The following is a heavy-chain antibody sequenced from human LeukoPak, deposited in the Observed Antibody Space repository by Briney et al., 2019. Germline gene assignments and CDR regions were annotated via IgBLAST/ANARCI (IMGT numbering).Heavy chain of an antibody. CDR3: AKAPVTTCSGAYCYPFDY. CDR2: ISVSGNT. Sequence: GGSLRLSCAASGFTFGSYAMSWVRQGPGKGLEWVSAISVSGNTYHADSVKGWFTISRDSSKNTLYLQMNSLRAGDAAVYYCAKAPVTTCSGAYCYPFDYWSQGTLVTVSS. J-gene: IGHJ4*02. CDR1: GFTFGSYA. V-gene: IGHV3-23*01. D-gene: IGHD2-15*01.